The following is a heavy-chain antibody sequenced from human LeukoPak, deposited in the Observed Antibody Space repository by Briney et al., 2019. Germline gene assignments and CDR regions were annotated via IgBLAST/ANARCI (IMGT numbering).Heavy chain of an antibody. CDR1: GFTFSSYS. J-gene: IGHJ5*02. CDR3: VTGSRRHTIYNWFDP. V-gene: IGHV3-21*01. CDR2: ISSSSSYI. Sequence: GGSLRLSCAASGFTFSSYSMNWVRQAPGKGLEWVASISSSSSYIDYADSVKGRFTISRDNAKNSLYLQMNSLRAEDTAVYYCVTGSRRHTIYNWFDPWGQGTLVTVSS. D-gene: IGHD3-9*01.